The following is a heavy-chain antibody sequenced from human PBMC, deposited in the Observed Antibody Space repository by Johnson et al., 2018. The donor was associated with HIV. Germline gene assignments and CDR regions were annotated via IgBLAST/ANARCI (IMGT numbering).Heavy chain of an antibody. Sequence: EVQLVESGGGLVQPGRSLKLSCAASGFTFDDYAMHWVRQAPGKGLEWVSGISWNRGSIGYADSVKGRFTISRDNTKNSLYLQMNSLRAEDTALYYCAREGGIVAAQGDAFDIWGQGTMVTVSS. D-gene: IGHD1-26*01. J-gene: IGHJ3*02. CDR3: AREGGIVAAQGDAFDI. CDR2: ISWNRGSI. V-gene: IGHV3-9*01. CDR1: GFTFDDYA.